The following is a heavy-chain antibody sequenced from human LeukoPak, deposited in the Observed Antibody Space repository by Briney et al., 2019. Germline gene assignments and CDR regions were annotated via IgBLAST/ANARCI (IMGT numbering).Heavy chain of an antibody. V-gene: IGHV4-31*03. J-gene: IGHJ4*02. CDR3: ARSLSGTYATFDS. CDR2: IYYSGTT. D-gene: IGHD1-26*01. Sequence: PSQTLSLTCTVSGASISSGGYYWRWIRQHPGKGLEWIGYIYYSGTTYYNPSLKSRITISVDTSKNHFSLKLSSVTAADTAVYYCARSLSGTYATFDSWGQGTVVTVSS. CDR1: GASISSGGYY.